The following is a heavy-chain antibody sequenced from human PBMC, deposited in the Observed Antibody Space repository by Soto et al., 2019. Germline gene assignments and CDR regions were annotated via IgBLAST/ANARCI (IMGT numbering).Heavy chain of an antibody. CDR3: ATSYGNALYTY. D-gene: IGHD2-8*01. J-gene: IGHJ4*02. CDR1: GDSVTSHC. Sequence: PXXTLSLRCSFSGDSVTSHCLRWIRQSPEKGLEWIGYMHYTGFSHYNPSLKSRLTISVDRSENQFTLQLTSVTVADTAVYYCATSYGNALYTYWGQGTQVTVSS. V-gene: IGHV4-59*02. CDR2: MHYTGFS.